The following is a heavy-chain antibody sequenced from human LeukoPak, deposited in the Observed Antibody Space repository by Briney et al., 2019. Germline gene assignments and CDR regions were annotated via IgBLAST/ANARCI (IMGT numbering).Heavy chain of an antibody. D-gene: IGHD6-13*01. J-gene: IGHJ1*01. CDR1: GFTFSDYY. V-gene: IGHV3-11*01. CDR3: ARVGRSSWYTSWSEYFQH. CDR2: NSSSGSTI. Sequence: GGSLRLSCAASGFTFSDYYMSWIRQARGKGPGWGSYNSSSGSTIVYADSVKGRFPISRDNAKNSLYLQMNSLRAEDTAVYYCARVGRSSWYTSWSEYFQHWGQGTLVTVSS.